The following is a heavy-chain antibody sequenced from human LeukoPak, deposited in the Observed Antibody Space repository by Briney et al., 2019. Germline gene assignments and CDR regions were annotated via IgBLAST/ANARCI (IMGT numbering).Heavy chain of an antibody. CDR2: IYTSGST. CDR3: VRDGQQWTNWFDP. D-gene: IGHD6-19*01. J-gene: IGHJ5*02. V-gene: IGHV4-61*02. CDR1: GGSISSGSYY. Sequence: SQTLSLTCTVSGGSISSGSYYWSWIRQPAGKGLEWIGRIYTSGSTNYNPSLKSRVTISVDTSKNQFSLKLSSVTAADTAVYYCVRDGQQWTNWFDPWGQGTLVTVSS.